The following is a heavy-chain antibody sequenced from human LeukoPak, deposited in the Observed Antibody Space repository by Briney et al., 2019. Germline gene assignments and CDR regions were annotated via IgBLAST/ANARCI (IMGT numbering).Heavy chain of an antibody. J-gene: IGHJ4*02. CDR1: GYTFTSYY. CDR3: ASSYSSSWYKGAFDY. CDR2: INPSGGST. Sequence: GASVKVSCKASGYTFTSYYMHWVRQAPGQGLEWMGIINPSGGSTSYAQKFQGRVTMTRDTSTSTVCMELSSLRSEDTAVYYCASSYSSSWYKGAFDYWGQGTLVTVSS. V-gene: IGHV1-46*01. D-gene: IGHD6-13*01.